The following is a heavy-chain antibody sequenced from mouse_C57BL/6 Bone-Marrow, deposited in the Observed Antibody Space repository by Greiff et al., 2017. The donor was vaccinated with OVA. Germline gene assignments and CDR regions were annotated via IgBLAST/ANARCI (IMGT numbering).Heavy chain of an antibody. V-gene: IGHV1-15*01. J-gene: IGHJ3*01. CDR1: GYTFTDYE. Sequence: VQLQQSGAELVRPGASVTLSCKASGYTFTDYEMHWVKQTPVHGLEWIGAIDPETGGTAYNQKFKGKAILTADKSSSTAYMELRSLTSEDSAVYYCTSLAWCAYWGQGTLVTVSA. CDR2: IDPETGGT. CDR3: TSLAWCAY.